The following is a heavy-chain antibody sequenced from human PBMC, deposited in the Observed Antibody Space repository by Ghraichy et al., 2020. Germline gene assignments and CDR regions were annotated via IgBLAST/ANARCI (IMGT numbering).Heavy chain of an antibody. CDR2: IFTSGST. V-gene: IGHV4-4*07. CDR1: GDSINSYS. J-gene: IGHJ6*02. D-gene: IGHD1-14*01. Sequence: SETLSLTCTVSGDSINSYSWSWIRQSAGKGLEWIGRIFTSGSTHYNPSLKSRVTMSADTSKNQLSLKLDSVTAADTAVYYCARGHYNSRLYFHNVDIWGQGTSVTVSS. CDR3: ARGHYNSRLYFHNVDI.